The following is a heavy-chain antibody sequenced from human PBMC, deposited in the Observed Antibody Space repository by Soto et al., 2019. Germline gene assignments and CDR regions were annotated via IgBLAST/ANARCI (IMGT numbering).Heavy chain of an antibody. Sequence: GGSLRLSCAASGFTFSSYSMNWVRQAPGKGLEWVSYISSSSSTIYYADSVKGRFTISRDNAKNSLYLQMNSLRVEDTAVYYCARDRSSASSGWYPQADAFDIWGQGTMVTVSS. CDR2: ISSSSSTI. V-gene: IGHV3-48*01. CDR1: GFTFSSYS. J-gene: IGHJ3*02. D-gene: IGHD6-19*01. CDR3: ARDRSSASSGWYPQADAFDI.